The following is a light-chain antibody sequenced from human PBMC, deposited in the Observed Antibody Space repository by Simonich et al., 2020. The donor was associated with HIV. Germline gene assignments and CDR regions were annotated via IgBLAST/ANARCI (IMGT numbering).Light chain of an antibody. J-gene: IGLJ2*01. Sequence: QSALTQPASVSGSPGQSITISCTGTSSDVGSYNLVSWYQQHPGKAPKLMIYEGSKRPSGVSNRFSGSKSGSTASLTISGLQAEDEADYYCSSYTRSTTYVIFGGGTKLTVL. CDR3: SSYTRSTTYVI. CDR1: SSDVGSYNL. V-gene: IGLV2-14*02. CDR2: EGS.